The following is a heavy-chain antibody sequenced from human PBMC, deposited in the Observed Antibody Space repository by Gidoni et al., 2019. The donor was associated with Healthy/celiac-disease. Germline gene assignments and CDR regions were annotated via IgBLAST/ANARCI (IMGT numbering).Heavy chain of an antibody. Sequence: KKPGSSVKVSCKASGGTFSSYAISWVRQAPGQGLEWMGGIIPIFGTANYAQKFQGRVTITADKSTSTAYMELSSLRSEDTAVYYCASPDTASGYDGLEFDYWGQGTLVTVSS. V-gene: IGHV1-69*06. J-gene: IGHJ4*02. CDR1: GGTFSSYA. D-gene: IGHD5-12*01. CDR2: IIPIFGTA. CDR3: ASPDTASGYDGLEFDY.